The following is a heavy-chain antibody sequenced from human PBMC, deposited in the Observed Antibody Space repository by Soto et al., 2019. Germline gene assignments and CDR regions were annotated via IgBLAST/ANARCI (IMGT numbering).Heavy chain of an antibody. V-gene: IGHV1-69*13. Sequence: SVKVSCKASGGTFSSYAISWVRQAPGQGLEWMGGIIPIFGTANYEQKFQGRVTLNEEEYTRKAYMELSSLRSEDTAVYYCAKADIVVVVAARGMDVWGQGTTVTVSS. CDR2: IIPIFGTA. CDR3: AKADIVVVVAARGMDV. J-gene: IGHJ6*02. CDR1: GGTFSSYA. D-gene: IGHD2-15*01.